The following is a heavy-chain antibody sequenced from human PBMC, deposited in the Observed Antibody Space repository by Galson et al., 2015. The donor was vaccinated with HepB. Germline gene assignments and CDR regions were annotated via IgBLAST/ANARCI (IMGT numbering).Heavy chain of an antibody. Sequence: SVKVSCKASGYTFTXXYMHXVRQAPGQGLEXMGWINPNSGGTNYAQKFQGRVTMTRDTSISTAYMELSRLRSDDTAVYYCARKRGEAPXIDYWGQGTLVTVSS. J-gene: IGHJ4*02. CDR1: GYTFTXXY. V-gene: IGHV1-2*02. CDR3: ARKRGEAPXIDY. D-gene: IGHD7-27*01. CDR2: INPNSGGT.